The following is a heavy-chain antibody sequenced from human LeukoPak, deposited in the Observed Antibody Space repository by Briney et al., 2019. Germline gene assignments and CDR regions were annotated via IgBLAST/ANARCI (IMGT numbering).Heavy chain of an antibody. V-gene: IGHV4-59*01. CDR3: ARVAVGATANFDY. CDR2: IYYSGST. Sequence: SETLSLTCTISGGSISSYYWSWIRQPPGKGLEWIGYIYYSGSTNYNPSLKSRVTISVDTSKNQFSLKLSSVTAADTAVYYCARVAVGATANFDYWGQGTLVTVSS. CDR1: GGSISSYY. J-gene: IGHJ4*02. D-gene: IGHD1-26*01.